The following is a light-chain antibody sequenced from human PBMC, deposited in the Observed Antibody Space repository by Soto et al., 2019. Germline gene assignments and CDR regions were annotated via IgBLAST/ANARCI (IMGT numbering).Light chain of an antibody. CDR1: SSNIGAGYD. Sequence: QSVLTQPPSVSGAPGQRVTISCTGSSSNIGAGYDVHWYQQVPGTAPKLLIYGNINRPSGVPDRFSGSKSGTSASLGITGLQADDEAYYYCQTYGSSLTVVFGGGTKLTVL. CDR3: QTYGSSLTVV. CDR2: GNI. J-gene: IGLJ2*01. V-gene: IGLV1-40*01.